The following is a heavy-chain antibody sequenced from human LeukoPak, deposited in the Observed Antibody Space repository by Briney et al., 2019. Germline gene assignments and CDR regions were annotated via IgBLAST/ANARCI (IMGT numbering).Heavy chain of an antibody. CDR1: GYTLTELS. J-gene: IGHJ6*03. D-gene: IGHD4-17*01. CDR3: ATEVGRYYGVNYYYYMDV. Sequence: ASVKVSCKVSGYTLTELSMHWVRQAPGTGLEWMGGFDPEDGETIYAQKFQGRVTMTEDTSTDTAYMELSSLRSEDTAVYYCATEVGRYYGVNYYYYMDVWGKGTTVTVSS. CDR2: FDPEDGET. V-gene: IGHV1-24*01.